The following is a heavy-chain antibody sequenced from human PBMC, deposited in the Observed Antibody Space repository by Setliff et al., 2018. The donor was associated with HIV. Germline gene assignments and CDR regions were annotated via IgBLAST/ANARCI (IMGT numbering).Heavy chain of an antibody. CDR2: IYSSGST. D-gene: IGHD3-9*01. Sequence: PSETLSLTCTVSGGSSSSRSYYWGWIRQPPGKGLEWIGSIYSSGSTYYNPSLKSRVTLSIDTSKNQFSLKLSSVTAADTAMYYCAREGRPVKFDSWGQGTLVTVSS. V-gene: IGHV4-39*07. CDR3: AREGRPVKFDS. CDR1: GGSSSSRSYY. J-gene: IGHJ4*02.